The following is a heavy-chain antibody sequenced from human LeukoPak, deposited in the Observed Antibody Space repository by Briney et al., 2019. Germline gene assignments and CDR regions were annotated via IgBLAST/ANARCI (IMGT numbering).Heavy chain of an antibody. D-gene: IGHD3-9*01. J-gene: IGHJ4*02. CDR2: IYPGDSDT. CDR1: RYTFTSYR. CDR3: ASSRYDILTGYSYFEY. Sequence: GESLKISCKDSRYTFTSYRIGWVRQMPGKGLEWMGIIYPGDSDTRYSPSLQGQVTISADKSISTAYLQWSSLKASDTAMYYCASSRYDILTGYSYFEYWGQGTLVTVSS. V-gene: IGHV5-51*01.